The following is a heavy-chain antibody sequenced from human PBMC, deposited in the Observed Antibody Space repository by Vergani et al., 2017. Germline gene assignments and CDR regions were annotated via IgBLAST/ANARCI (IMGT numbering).Heavy chain of an antibody. Sequence: QVQLQAPGPGLVKPSQTLSLTCTVSGGSINSQNYYWSWIRQPAGKGLEWIGRIHTSGRTNYNPSLKSRVTISEDTSTDQFSLNLTSVTAADTAVYFCARGSCLRGSCYKPLFEYWGQGILVTVSS. CDR3: ARGSCLRGSCYKPLFEY. CDR1: GGSINSQNYY. D-gene: IGHD2-15*01. CDR2: IHTSGRT. J-gene: IGHJ4*01. V-gene: IGHV4-61*02.